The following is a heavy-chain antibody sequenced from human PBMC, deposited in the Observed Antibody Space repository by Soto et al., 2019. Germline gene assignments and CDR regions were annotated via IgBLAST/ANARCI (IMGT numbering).Heavy chain of an antibody. CDR2: IYYSGST. CDR3: ATERGYGSLFDY. D-gene: IGHD3-10*01. Sequence: SETLSLTCTVSGGSISSGGYYWSWIRQHPGKGLEWIGYIYYSGSTYYNPSLKSRVTISVDTSKNQFSLKLSSVTAADTAVYYCATERGYGSLFDYWGQGTLVTVSS. V-gene: IGHV4-31*03. CDR1: GGSISSGGYY. J-gene: IGHJ4*02.